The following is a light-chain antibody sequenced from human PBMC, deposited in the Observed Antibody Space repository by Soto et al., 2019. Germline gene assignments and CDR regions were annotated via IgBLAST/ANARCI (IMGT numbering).Light chain of an antibody. V-gene: IGKV3-11*01. CDR3: QQRSDWPLT. CDR2: GAS. J-gene: IGKJ5*01. CDR1: QSVSSN. Sequence: EIVVTECRPTMSVVPGERATLSCRASQSVSSNLAWYQHKPGQAPRLLTYGASTRATGIPARFSGSGSGTEFTLTISSLEPEDFAVYYCQQRSDWPLTFGQGTPLDIK.